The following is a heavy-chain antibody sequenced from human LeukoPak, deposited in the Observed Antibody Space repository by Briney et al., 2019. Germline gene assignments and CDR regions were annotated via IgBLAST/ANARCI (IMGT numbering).Heavy chain of an antibody. CDR3: ARLPQLRPMGDYYYGMDV. CDR1: GGSFSGYY. CDR2: INHRGST. D-gene: IGHD4-17*01. J-gene: IGHJ6*02. Sequence: PSETLSLTCAVYGGSFSGYYWSWIRQPPGKGLEWIGEINHRGSTNYNPSLKSRVTISVDTSKNQFSLKLSSVTAADTAVYYCARLPQLRPMGDYYYGMDVWGQGTTVTVSS. V-gene: IGHV4-34*01.